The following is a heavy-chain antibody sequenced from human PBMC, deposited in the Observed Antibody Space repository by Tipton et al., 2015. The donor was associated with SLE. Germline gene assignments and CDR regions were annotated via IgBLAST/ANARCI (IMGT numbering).Heavy chain of an antibody. D-gene: IGHD4-17*01. CDR1: GGSISSSSYY. Sequence: TLSLTCTVSGGSISSSSYYRGWIRQPPGKGLEWIGSIYYSGSTYYNPSLKSRVTISVDTSKNQFSLKLSSVTAADTAVYYCARDYGPGNWFDPWGQGTLVTVPS. CDR3: ARDYGPGNWFDP. CDR2: IYYSGST. J-gene: IGHJ5*02. V-gene: IGHV4-39*07.